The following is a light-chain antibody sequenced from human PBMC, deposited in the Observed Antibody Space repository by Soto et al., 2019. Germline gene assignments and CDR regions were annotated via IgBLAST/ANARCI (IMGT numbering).Light chain of an antibody. V-gene: IGKV1-5*03. Sequence: DLLMTQSPSTLSASVGDRVTITCRASQSVSPWLAWYQVKPGKAPKLLIHKTSTLEGGVPSRFSGGGSGTVFTLTISSLQPDDFATYYCQQYTYNSRTFGPWTKGDIK. CDR2: KTS. CDR1: QSVSPW. J-gene: IGKJ1*01. CDR3: QQYTYNSRT.